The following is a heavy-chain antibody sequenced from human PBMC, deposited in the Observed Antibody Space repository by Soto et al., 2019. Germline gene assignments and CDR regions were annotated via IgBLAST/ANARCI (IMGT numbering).Heavy chain of an antibody. D-gene: IGHD3-16*02. CDR3: AKLLTHWDYVWGSYRYQGY. J-gene: IGHJ4*02. CDR2: ISYDGSNK. CDR1: GFTFSSYG. Sequence: QVQLVESGGGVVQPGRSLRLSCAASGFTFSSYGMHWVRQAPGKGLEWVAVISYDGSNKYYADSVKGRFTISRDNSKNTLYLQMNSLRAEDTAVYYCAKLLTHWDYVWGSYRYQGYWGQGTLVTVSS. V-gene: IGHV3-30*18.